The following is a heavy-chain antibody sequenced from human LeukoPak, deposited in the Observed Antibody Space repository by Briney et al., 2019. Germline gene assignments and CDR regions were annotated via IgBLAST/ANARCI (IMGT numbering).Heavy chain of an antibody. CDR2: IQYDGNNK. Sequence: GGSLRLSCAASGFTFSTYGIHWVRQAPGKGLEWVAFIQYDGNNKYYADSVKGRFTISRDNSKNTLYLQMNSLRAEDTAVYYCARVGQWLLLLDAFDIWGQGTVVTVSS. V-gene: IGHV3-30*02. CDR3: ARVGQWLLLLDAFDI. J-gene: IGHJ3*02. D-gene: IGHD3-22*01. CDR1: GFTFSTYG.